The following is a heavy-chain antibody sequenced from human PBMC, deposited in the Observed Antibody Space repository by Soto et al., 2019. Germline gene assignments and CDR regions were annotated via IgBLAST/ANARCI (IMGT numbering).Heavy chain of an antibody. CDR3: TRDRYGSDYTCYSASDI. CDR2: IRSKIHGGKT. J-gene: IGHJ3*02. V-gene: IGHV3-49*03. Sequence: EVQLVESGGGLVQPGRSLALSCETSGLTFGDYAMGWFRQPPGRGLEWVGFIRSKIHGGKTEYAECVKGRFASSRDDSISVAFMEMNSLQGEDTAVYYCTRDRYGSDYTCYSASDIWGQGRMVTVSS. D-gene: IGHD2-21*01. CDR1: GLTFGDYA.